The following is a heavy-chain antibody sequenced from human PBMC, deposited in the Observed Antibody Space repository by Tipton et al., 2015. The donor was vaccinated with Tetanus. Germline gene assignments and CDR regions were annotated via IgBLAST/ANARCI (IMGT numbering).Heavy chain of an antibody. D-gene: IGHD2-2*01. CDR2: LNPKSGSA. V-gene: IGHV1-8*02. CDR1: GYTFTSYG. CDR3: ASGSSIRHGLDV. J-gene: IGHJ6*02. Sequence: QLVQSGAEVKKPGASVKVSCKAYGYTFTSYGLNWVRKAAGRGFEWMGWLNPKSGSAAYAPRFQDRVTMTTNTSITTAFMEVASLTYEGTAVYYCASGSSIRHGLDVWGHGTSVTVSS.